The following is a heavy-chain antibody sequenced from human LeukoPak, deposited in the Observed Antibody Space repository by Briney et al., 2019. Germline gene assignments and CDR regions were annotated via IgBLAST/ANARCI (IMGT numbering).Heavy chain of an antibody. Sequence: ASVKVSCTASGYTFTGYYMHWVRQAPGQGLEWMGRINPNSGGTNYAQKFQGRVTMTRDTSISTAYMELSRLRSDDTAVYYCARAEDCSGGSCFDYWGQGTLVTVSS. CDR1: GYTFTGYY. J-gene: IGHJ4*02. CDR2: INPNSGGT. CDR3: ARAEDCSGGSCFDY. D-gene: IGHD2-15*01. V-gene: IGHV1-2*06.